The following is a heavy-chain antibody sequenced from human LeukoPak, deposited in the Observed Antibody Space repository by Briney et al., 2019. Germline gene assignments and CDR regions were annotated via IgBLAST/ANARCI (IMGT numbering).Heavy chain of an antibody. CDR1: GYTFTSYY. Sequence: ASVKVSCKASGYTFTSYYMHWARQAPGQGLEWMGIINPSGGSTSYAQKFQGRVTMTRDTSTSTVYMELSSLRSEDTAVYYCARSIAAAAGWFDPWGQGTLVTVSS. J-gene: IGHJ5*02. D-gene: IGHD6-13*01. V-gene: IGHV1-46*01. CDR3: ARSIAAAAGWFDP. CDR2: INPSGGST.